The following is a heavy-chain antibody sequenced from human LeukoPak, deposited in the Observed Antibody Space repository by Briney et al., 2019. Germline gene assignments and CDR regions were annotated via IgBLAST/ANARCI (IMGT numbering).Heavy chain of an antibody. D-gene: IGHD5-18*01. CDR2: INPGDSDT. CDR3: ATTGYSSHWEYY. CDR1: GYSLTSYW. J-gene: IGHJ4*02. V-gene: IGHV5-51*01. Sequence: GESLKISCKVSGYSLTSYWIGWARQMPGKGLEWMGIINPGDSDTQYSPSSLGQVTISLDKTVTSTTTYLQWNSLEAADTAIYSCATTGYSSHWEYYWGQGTLVTVSS.